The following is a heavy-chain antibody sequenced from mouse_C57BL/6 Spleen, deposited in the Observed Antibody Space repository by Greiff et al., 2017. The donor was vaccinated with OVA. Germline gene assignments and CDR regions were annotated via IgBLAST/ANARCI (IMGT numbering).Heavy chain of an antibody. CDR1: GYAFTNYL. D-gene: IGHD2-5*01. Sequence: VQLQQSGAELVRPGTSVKVSCKASGYAFTNYLIEWVKQRPGQGLEWIGVINPGSGGTNYNEKFKGKATLTADKSSSTAHMQLSSLTSEDSAVYFCARSYYSNFDYWGQGTTLTVSS. J-gene: IGHJ2*01. CDR3: ARSYYSNFDY. CDR2: INPGSGGT. V-gene: IGHV1-54*01.